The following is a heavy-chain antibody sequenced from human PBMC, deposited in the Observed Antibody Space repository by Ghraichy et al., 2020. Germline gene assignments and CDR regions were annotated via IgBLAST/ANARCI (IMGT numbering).Heavy chain of an antibody. CDR1: GFTFSSYA. CDR3: AKCTESSGWLPFDY. J-gene: IGHJ4*02. D-gene: IGHD6-19*01. Sequence: GGSLRLSCAASGFTFSSYAMSWVRQAPGKGLEWVSAISGSGGTPYYADSVKGRLTISRDNFKNTLYLPMNSLRAEDTAVYYCAKCTESSGWLPFDYWGQRTLATVSS. CDR2: ISGSGGTP. V-gene: IGHV3-23*01.